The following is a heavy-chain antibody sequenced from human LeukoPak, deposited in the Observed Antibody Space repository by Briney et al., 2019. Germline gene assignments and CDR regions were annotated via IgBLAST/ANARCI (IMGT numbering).Heavy chain of an antibody. CDR1: GGSISSSSYY. J-gene: IGHJ4*02. D-gene: IGHD1-26*01. CDR2: IYYSGST. Sequence: SETLSLTCTVSGGSISSSSYYWRWIRQPPGKGLELFGSIYYSGSTYYHPYLKSRVTISVYQSKNQFYQELRSVSADDSALLSSAREELGHWGQGTLVTVSS. V-gene: IGHV4-39*02. CDR3: AREELGH.